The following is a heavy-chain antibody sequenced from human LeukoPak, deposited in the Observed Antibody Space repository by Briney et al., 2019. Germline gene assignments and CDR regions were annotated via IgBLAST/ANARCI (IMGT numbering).Heavy chain of an antibody. Sequence: SETLSLTCAVSGGSISSGGDSWSWIRQPPGKGLEWIGYIYHSGSTYYNPSLKSRVTISVDRSKNQFSLKLSSVTAADTAVYYCARANSAVFYYYGMDVWGQGTTVTVSS. CDR3: ARANSAVFYYYGMDV. J-gene: IGHJ6*02. V-gene: IGHV4-30-2*01. D-gene: IGHD2/OR15-2a*01. CDR1: GGSISSGGDS. CDR2: IYHSGST.